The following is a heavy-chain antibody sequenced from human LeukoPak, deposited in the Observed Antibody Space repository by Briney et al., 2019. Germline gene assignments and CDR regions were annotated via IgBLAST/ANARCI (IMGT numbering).Heavy chain of an antibody. CDR3: ATASGIAVADY. D-gene: IGHD6-19*01. V-gene: IGHV3-30*03. CDR1: GFTFSNYG. J-gene: IGHJ4*02. CDR2: ISYDGSIQ. Sequence: PGRSLRLSCAASGFTFSNYGMHWVRQAPGKGLEWVAVISYDGSIQYCADSVKGRFTISRDNSKNTLYLQMNSLRAEDTAVYYCATASGIAVADYWGQGTLVIVSS.